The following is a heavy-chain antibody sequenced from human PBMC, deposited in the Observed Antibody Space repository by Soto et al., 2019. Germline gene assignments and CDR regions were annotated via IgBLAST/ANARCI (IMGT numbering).Heavy chain of an antibody. V-gene: IGHV3-30*18. CDR1: GFTFSSNG. CDR2: ISSDGSGE. CDR3: AKDHFGSYGDYSYFDY. Sequence: QVPLVESGGGVVQPGRSLRLSCAGSGFTFSSNGMHWVRQAPGKGLEWVAVISSDGSGEYYADSVKGRFIISRDNSKNTLFLQMNSLRPEDTAVYYCAKDHFGSYGDYSYFDYWGQGTRVTVSS. J-gene: IGHJ4*02. D-gene: IGHD4-17*01.